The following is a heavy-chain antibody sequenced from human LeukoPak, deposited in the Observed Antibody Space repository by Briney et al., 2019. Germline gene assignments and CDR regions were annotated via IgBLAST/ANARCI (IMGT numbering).Heavy chain of an antibody. J-gene: IGHJ4*02. Sequence: PSETLSLTCTVSGGSISSGGYYWSWIRQPPGKGLEWIGYIYHSGSTYYNPSLKSRVTISVDRSKNQFSLKLSSVTAADTAVYYCARGAPHFDYWGQGTLVTVSS. CDR3: ARGAPHFDY. CDR1: GGSISSGGYY. CDR2: IYHSGST. V-gene: IGHV4-30-2*01.